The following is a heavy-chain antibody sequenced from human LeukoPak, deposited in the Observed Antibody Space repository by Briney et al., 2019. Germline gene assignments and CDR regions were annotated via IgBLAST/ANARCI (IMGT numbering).Heavy chain of an antibody. CDR1: GVTFTIYS. J-gene: IGHJ5*02. D-gene: IGHD3-10*01. Sequence: PGGSLRLSPAPSGVTFTIYSMNSVRQAPGKGLERGSYISSSSSTIYYADSVKGRFTISRDNAKNSLYLQMNSLRAEDTAVYYCAREPYYYGSGSHMGNWFDPWGQGTLVTVSS. V-gene: IGHV3-48*01. CDR2: ISSSSSTI. CDR3: AREPYYYGSGSHMGNWFDP.